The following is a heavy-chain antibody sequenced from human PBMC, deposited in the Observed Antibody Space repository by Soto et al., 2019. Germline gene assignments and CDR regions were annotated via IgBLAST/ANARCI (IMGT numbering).Heavy chain of an antibody. CDR1: GFTFSSYS. V-gene: IGHV3-21*01. CDR2: ISSSSSYI. Sequence: GGSLRLSCAASGFTFSSYSMNWVRQAPGKGQEWVSSISSSSSYIYYADSVKGRFTISRDNAKNSLYLQMNSLRAEDTAVYYCARGAPLLCFGELLNPLNFDYWARELWSPSPQ. CDR3: ARGAPLLCFGELLNPLNFDY. J-gene: IGHJ4*02. D-gene: IGHD3-10*01.